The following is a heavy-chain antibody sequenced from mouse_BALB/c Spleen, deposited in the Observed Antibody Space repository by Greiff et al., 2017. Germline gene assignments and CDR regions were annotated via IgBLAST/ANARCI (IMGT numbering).Heavy chain of an antibody. CDR2: ISNGGGST. CDR1: GFTFSSYT. CDR3: ARDWAY. J-gene: IGHJ3*01. V-gene: IGHV5-12-2*01. Sequence: EVKLVESGGGLVQPGGSLKLSCAASGFTFSSYTMSWVRQTPEKRLEWVAYISNGGGSTYYPDTVKGRFTISRDNAKNTLYLQMSSLKSEDTAMYYCARDWAYWGQGTLVTVSA.